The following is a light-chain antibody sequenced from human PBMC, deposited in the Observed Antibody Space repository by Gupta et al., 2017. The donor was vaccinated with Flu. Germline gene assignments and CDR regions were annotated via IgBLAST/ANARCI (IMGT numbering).Light chain of an antibody. CDR1: QSISHY. Sequence: DIQMTQSPSSLSAFVGDRVTITCRASQSISHYLHWYQQKPGQAPKLLIFRASSLQSGVPSRFSGSGSGTEFTLPISSLQPEDFATYFCQHTYSNPFSFGPGTEVDIK. J-gene: IGKJ3*01. CDR3: QHTYSNPFS. V-gene: IGKV1-39*01. CDR2: RAS.